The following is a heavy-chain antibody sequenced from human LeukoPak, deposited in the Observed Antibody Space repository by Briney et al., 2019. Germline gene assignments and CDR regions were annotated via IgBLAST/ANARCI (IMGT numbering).Heavy chain of an antibody. CDR2: INPENGNT. V-gene: IGHV1-18*01. CDR1: GYTFTNYG. Sequence: SVKVSCKASGYTFTNYGVPWVRQAPRQGLEWVGWINPENGNTNYAATFQGRVTMTTDTSTNTAYMELRSLRSDDTAVYYCARVQGYYYYYLDVWGKGTTVTVSS. J-gene: IGHJ6*03. CDR3: ARVQGYYYYYLDV.